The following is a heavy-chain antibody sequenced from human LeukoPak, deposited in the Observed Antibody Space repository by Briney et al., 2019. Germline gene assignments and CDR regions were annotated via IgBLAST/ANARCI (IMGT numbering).Heavy chain of an antibody. J-gene: IGHJ6*02. D-gene: IGHD2-2*01. CDR3: ARRPPYCSSTSCYDV. V-gene: IGHV3-11*01. CDR2: ISSSGSTI. Sequence: GGSLRLSCAASGFTFSDYYMSWIRQAPGKGLEWISYISSSGSTIYYADSVKGRFTISRDNAKNLLYLQVNSLRAEDTAVYYCARRPPYCSSTSCYDVWGQGTTVTVSS. CDR1: GFTFSDYY.